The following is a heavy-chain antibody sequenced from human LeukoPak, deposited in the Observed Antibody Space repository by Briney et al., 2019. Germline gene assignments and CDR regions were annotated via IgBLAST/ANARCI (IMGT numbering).Heavy chain of an antibody. CDR2: IYHSGST. CDR3: ARVVESLLQQWLPRDDAFDI. Sequence: SETLSLTCTVSGGSISSSSYYWGWLRQPPGKGLEWIGSIYHSGSTYYNPSLKSRVTISVDTSKNQFSLKLSSVTAADTAVYHCARVVESLLQQWLPRDDAFDIWGQGTMVTVSS. CDR1: GGSISSSSYY. D-gene: IGHD6-19*01. J-gene: IGHJ3*02. V-gene: IGHV4-39*07.